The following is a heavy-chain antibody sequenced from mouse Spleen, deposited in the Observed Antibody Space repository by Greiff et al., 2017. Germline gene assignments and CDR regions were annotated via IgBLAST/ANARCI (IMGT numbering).Heavy chain of an antibody. Sequence: QVQLQQPGPELVRPGVSVKISCKGSGYTFTDYAMHWVKQSHAKSLEWIGVISTYSGNTNYNQKFKGKATMTVDKSSSTAYMELARLTSEDSAIYYCARNYYRYDEGYAMDYWGQGTSVTVSS. J-gene: IGHJ4*01. CDR3: ARNYYRYDEGYAMDY. CDR1: GYTFTDYA. D-gene: IGHD2-14*01. CDR2: ISTYSGNT. V-gene: IGHV1-67*01.